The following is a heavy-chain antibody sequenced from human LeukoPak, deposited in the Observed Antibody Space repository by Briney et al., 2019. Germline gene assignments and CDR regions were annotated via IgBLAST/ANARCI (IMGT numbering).Heavy chain of an antibody. CDR3: VKGHYYGSGTPTFDY. D-gene: IGHD3-10*01. J-gene: IGHJ4*02. V-gene: IGHV3-64D*06. CDR2: ISSNAGST. Sequence: GGSLRLSCSASGFTFSSYAMHWVRQAPGKGLEYVSAISSNAGSTYYADSVKGRFTISRDNSKNTLYLQMSSLRAEDTAVYYCVKGHYYGSGTPTFDYWGQGTLVTVSS. CDR1: GFTFSSYA.